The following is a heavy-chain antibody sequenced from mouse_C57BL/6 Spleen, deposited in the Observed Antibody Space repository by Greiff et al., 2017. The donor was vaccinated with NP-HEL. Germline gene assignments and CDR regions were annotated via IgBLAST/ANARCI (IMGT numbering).Heavy chain of an antibody. Sequence: EVKLVESGPGLVKPSQSLSLTCSVTGYSITSGYYWNWIRQFPGNKLEWMGYISYDGSNNYNPSLKNRISITRDTSKNQFFLKLNSVTTEDTATYYCAREGGLRGFWYFDVWGTGTTVTVSS. CDR1: GYSITSGYY. CDR3: AREGGLRGFWYFDV. J-gene: IGHJ1*03. CDR2: ISYDGSN. D-gene: IGHD2-4*01. V-gene: IGHV3-6*01.